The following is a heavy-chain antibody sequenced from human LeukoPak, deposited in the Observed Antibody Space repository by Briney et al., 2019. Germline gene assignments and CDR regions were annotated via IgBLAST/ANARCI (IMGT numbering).Heavy chain of an antibody. V-gene: IGHV1-8*01. CDR2: MNPNSGNT. Sequence: ASVKVSCKASGYTFTSYDINWVRQATGQGLEWMGWMNPNSGNTGYAQKFQGRVTPTRNTSISTAYIELSSLRAENTAVYYCARDTTRITSFRVGQSLGYWGQGTLVTVSS. CDR3: ARDTTRITSFRVGQSLGY. J-gene: IGHJ4*02. CDR1: GYTFTSYD. D-gene: IGHD3-3*01.